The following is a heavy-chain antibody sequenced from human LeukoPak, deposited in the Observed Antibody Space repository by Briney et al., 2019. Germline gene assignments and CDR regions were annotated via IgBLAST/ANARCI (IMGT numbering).Heavy chain of an antibody. Sequence: PGGSLRLSCAASGFTFSSYSMSWVRQAPGKGLEWVSYISSSSSTIYYADSVKGRFTISRDNAKNSLYLQMNSLRAEDTAVYYCARDRYDFWSGYYFDYWGQGTLVTVSS. CDR1: GFTFSSYS. CDR3: ARDRYDFWSGYYFDY. J-gene: IGHJ4*02. V-gene: IGHV3-48*04. D-gene: IGHD3-3*01. CDR2: ISSSSSTI.